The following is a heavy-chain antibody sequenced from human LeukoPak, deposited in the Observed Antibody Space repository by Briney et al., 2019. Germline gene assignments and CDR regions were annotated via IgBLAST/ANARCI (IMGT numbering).Heavy chain of an antibody. Sequence: SGPALMRPTQTLALTCTFSGFSLSTSGMRVSWIRQPPGKALEWLARIDWDDDNFYITSLKTRLTISKDTSKNQVVLTMTNMDPVDTATYYCARTYDGTYFDCWGQGTLVTVSS. CDR2: IDWDDDN. V-gene: IGHV2-70*04. J-gene: IGHJ4*02. CDR3: ARTYDGTYFDC. D-gene: IGHD3-16*01. CDR1: GFSLSTSGMR.